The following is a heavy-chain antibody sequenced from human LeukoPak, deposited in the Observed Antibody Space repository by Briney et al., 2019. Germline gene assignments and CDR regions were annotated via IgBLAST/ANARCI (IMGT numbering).Heavy chain of an antibody. V-gene: IGHV3-23*01. CDR1: GFTFSTYA. CDR3: AKAPSRLGYSTFDY. D-gene: IGHD3-16*01. Sequence: GGSLRLSCAASGFTFSTYAMSWVRQAPGKGLEWVSDISGTGGSTYYADSVKGRFTISRDNSKNTLYLQMNSLRAEDTAVYYCAKAPSRLGYSTFDYWGQGTLVTVSS. CDR2: ISGTGGST. J-gene: IGHJ4*02.